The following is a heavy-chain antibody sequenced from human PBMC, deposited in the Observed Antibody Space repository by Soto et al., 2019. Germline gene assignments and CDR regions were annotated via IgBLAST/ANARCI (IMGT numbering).Heavy chain of an antibody. CDR1: AGFVSSGSYY. CDR3: ARLGLAVAGKIDY. D-gene: IGHD6-13*01. Sequence: PSETLSLTCTVSAGFVSSGSYYWSWIRQAPGKGLEWIGHIYYSGNTNYNPSFKSRVTISLDTSKNQFSLKLSSVTAADTAVYYCARLGLAVAGKIDYWGQGILVTVSS. V-gene: IGHV4-61*01. J-gene: IGHJ4*02. CDR2: IYYSGNT.